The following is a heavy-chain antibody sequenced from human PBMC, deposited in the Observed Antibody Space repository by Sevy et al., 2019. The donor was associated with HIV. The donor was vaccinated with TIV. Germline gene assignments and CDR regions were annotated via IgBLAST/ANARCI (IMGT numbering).Heavy chain of an antibody. V-gene: IGHV5-51*01. J-gene: IGHJ3*01. CDR3: ARHPPMCGGYAGDAFDF. CDR1: GYRFTSYW. CDR2: IYTGDSDT. D-gene: IGHD5-12*01. Sequence: GESLKISCKGSGYRFTSYWIGWVRRKPGKGLEWTGIIYTGDSDTTYSPSFQGQVTISADKSINTAYLQWSSLKALDTAMYYCARHPPMCGGYAGDAFDFWGQGTIVTVSS.